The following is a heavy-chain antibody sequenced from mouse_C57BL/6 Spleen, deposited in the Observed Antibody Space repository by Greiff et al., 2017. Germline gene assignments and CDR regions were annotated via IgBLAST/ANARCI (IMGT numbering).Heavy chain of an antibody. CDR1: GYTFTDYY. CDR2: IYPGSGNT. D-gene: IGHD2-5*01. V-gene: IGHV1-76*01. CDR3: AIDSNYFAWFAY. Sequence: VQLQASGAELVRPGASVKLSCKASGYTFTDYYINWVKQRPGQGLEWITRIYPGSGNTYYNEKFKGKATLTAEKSSSTAYMQLSSLTSEYSAVYFCAIDSNYFAWFAYWGQGTLVTVSA. J-gene: IGHJ3*01.